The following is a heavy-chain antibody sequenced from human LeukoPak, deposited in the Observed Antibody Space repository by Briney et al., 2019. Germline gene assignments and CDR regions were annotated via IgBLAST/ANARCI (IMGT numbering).Heavy chain of an antibody. D-gene: IGHD3-22*01. J-gene: IGHJ5*02. CDR1: GFTFSSYW. CDR2: IKQDGSEK. CDR3: ARHISTEGSYYDSSGYYWRFDP. V-gene: IGHV3-7*01. Sequence: SGGSLRLSCAASGFTFSSYWMSWVRQAPGKGLEWVANIKQDGSEKYYVDSVKGRFTVSRDDAKNSLYLQMNSLRAEDTAVYYCARHISTEGSYYDSSGYYWRFDPWGQGTLVTVSS.